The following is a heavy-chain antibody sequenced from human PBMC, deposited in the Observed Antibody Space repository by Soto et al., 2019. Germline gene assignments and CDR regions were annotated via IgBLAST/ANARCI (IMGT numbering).Heavy chain of an antibody. CDR1: GGPLTTYY. V-gene: IGHV4-59*01. J-gene: IGHJ6*02. D-gene: IGHD3-9*01. CDR3: AREVEVSYSIVTGYYSRGLDV. CDR2: INNGGSP. Sequence: SETLSVTCTVSGGPLTTYYWSWMLQPPGKGLEWIGNINNGGSPTYNPALKSRVSISVDTSKNQCSLNLSSVTAADTAVYYCAREVEVSYSIVTGYYSRGLDVWGQGTTVT.